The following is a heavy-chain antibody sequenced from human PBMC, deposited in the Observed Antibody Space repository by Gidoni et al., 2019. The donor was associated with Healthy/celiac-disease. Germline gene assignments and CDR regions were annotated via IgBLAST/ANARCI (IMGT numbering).Heavy chain of an antibody. CDR2: IVVGSGNT. CDR3: AALDYGDFDWYYGMDV. V-gene: IGHV1-58*01. D-gene: IGHD4-17*01. Sequence: GQRLEWIGWIVVGSGNTNYAQKFQERVTITRDMSTSTAYMELSSLRSEDTAVYYCAALDYGDFDWYYGMDVWGQGTTVTVSS. J-gene: IGHJ6*02.